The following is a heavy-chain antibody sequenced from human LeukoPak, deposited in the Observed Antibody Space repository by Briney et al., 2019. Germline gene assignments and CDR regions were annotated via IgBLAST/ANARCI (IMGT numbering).Heavy chain of an antibody. V-gene: IGHV1-2*02. D-gene: IGHD1-7*01. J-gene: IGHJ6*02. CDR1: GYTFTGYY. Sequence: ASVKVSCKASGYTFTGYYMHWVRQAPGQGLEWMGWINPNSGGTNYAQKFQGRVTMTRDTSISTAYMELSRLRSDDTAVYYCARDQAGTTTYYYYGMDVWGQGTTVTVSS. CDR2: INPNSGGT. CDR3: ARDQAGTTTYYYYGMDV.